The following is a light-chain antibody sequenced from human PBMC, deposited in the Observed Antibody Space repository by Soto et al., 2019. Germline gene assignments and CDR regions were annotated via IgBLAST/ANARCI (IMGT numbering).Light chain of an antibody. CDR2: EVS. V-gene: IGLV2-14*01. CDR3: SSKTSSSSPFV. CDR1: TSDVGAYNY. Sequence: QSALTQPASVSGSPGQSITISCTGSTSDVGAYNYVSWYKHHPGQAPQIMIYEVSNRPSGVSNRFSGSKSGNTASLTISGLHADDEGDYYCSSKTSSSSPFVFGTGTKLTVL. J-gene: IGLJ1*01.